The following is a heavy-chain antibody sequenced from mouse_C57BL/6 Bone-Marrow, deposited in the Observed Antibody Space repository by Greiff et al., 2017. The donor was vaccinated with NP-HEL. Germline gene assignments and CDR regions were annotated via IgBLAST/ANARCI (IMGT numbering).Heavy chain of an antibody. Sequence: VKLQESGPELVKPGASVKISCKASGYEFSSYWMNWVKQRPGKGLEWIGWIYPGDGDPNYTGKFKGKATLTADTSSSPAYLQLSGLTSEDSTVYFCARWLWYYYVWGRGTTVTVSS. CDR1: GYEFSSYW. CDR2: IYPGDGDP. V-gene: IGHV1-82*01. CDR3: ARWLWYYYV. D-gene: IGHD2-2*01. J-gene: IGHJ1*03.